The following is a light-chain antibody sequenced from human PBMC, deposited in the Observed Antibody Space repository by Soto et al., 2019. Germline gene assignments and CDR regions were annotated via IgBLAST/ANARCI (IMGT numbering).Light chain of an antibody. J-gene: IGKJ1*01. V-gene: IGKV3D-15*01. CDR2: DAS. CDR1: QDVSSK. Sequence: EMVVTQSPATLSVSPGERVTLSCRTSQDVSSKLAWYQQKPGQPPSLLIYDASTRATGTPARFSGSGSGTEFTLAVSSLQSEDLAVYYCQQCHNWPRTFGQGTKVEIK. CDR3: QQCHNWPRT.